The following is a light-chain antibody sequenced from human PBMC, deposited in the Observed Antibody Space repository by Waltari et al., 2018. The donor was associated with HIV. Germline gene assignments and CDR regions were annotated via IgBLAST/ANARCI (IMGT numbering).Light chain of an antibody. CDR3: CSHAGSDTWV. V-gene: IGLV2-23*01. CDR2: EAS. CDR1: SSDVGSYNL. J-gene: IGLJ3*02. Sequence: QSALTQPASVSGSPGQSITISCTGTSSDVGSYNLVSWYRQNPGTAPKFIIYEASKRPSGVSNRFSGSKSGNTASLTISGLQAEDEAYYYCCSHAGSDTWVFGGGTKLTVL.